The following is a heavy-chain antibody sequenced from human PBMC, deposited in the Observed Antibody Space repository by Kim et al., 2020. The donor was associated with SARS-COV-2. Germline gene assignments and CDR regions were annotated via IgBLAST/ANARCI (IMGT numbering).Heavy chain of an antibody. J-gene: IGHJ6*02. V-gene: IGHV3-48*02. Sequence: GGSLRLSCAASGFTFSSYSMNWVRQAPGKGLEWVSYISSSSSTIYYADSVKGRFTISRDNAKNSLYLQMNSLRDEDTAVYYCARDPTTVVTPGGLDYYYCGMDVWGQGTTVTVSS. CDR1: GFTFSSYS. D-gene: IGHD4-17*01. CDR2: ISSSSSTI. CDR3: ARDPTTVVTPGGLDYYYCGMDV.